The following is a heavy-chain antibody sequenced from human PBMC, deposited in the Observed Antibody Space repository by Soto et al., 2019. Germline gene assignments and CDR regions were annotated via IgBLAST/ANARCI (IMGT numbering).Heavy chain of an antibody. CDR3: AKDLATSFGVVTGGYYYGMDV. CDR2: ISGSGGST. Sequence: PGESLKISCAASVFTFSSYAMSWVRQAPGKGLEWVSAISGSGGSTYYADSVKGRFTISRDNSKNTLYLQRNSLRAEDTAVYYCAKDLATSFGVVTGGYYYGMDVWGQGTTVTVSS. D-gene: IGHD3-3*01. V-gene: IGHV3-23*01. J-gene: IGHJ6*02. CDR1: VFTFSSYA.